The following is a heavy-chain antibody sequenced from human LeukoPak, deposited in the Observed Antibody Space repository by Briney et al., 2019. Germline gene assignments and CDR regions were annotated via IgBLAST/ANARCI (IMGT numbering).Heavy chain of an antibody. CDR1: GFTFSSYS. D-gene: IGHD3-10*01. Sequence: PGGSLRLSCAASGFTFSSYSMNWVRQAPGKGLEWVSSISSSSSCIYYADSVKGRFTISRDNAKNSLYLQMNSLRAEDTAVYYCARDTHYGSGSYYNMGALGFDYWGQGTLVTVSS. CDR3: ARDTHYGSGSYYNMGALGFDY. CDR2: ISSSSSCI. V-gene: IGHV3-21*01. J-gene: IGHJ4*02.